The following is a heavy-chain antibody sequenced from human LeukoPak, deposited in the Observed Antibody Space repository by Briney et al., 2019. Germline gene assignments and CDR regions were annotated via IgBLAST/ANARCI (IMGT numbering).Heavy chain of an antibody. Sequence: ASVKVSCKVSGYTLTELSMHWVRQAPGKGLEWMGGFDPEDGETIYAQKFQGRVTMTEDTSTDTAYMELSSLRSEDTAVYYCAREKYYYGSGSYPPCLDYWGQGTLVTVSS. CDR2: FDPEDGET. V-gene: IGHV1-24*01. CDR3: AREKYYYGSGSYPPCLDY. J-gene: IGHJ4*02. D-gene: IGHD3-10*01. CDR1: GYTLTELS.